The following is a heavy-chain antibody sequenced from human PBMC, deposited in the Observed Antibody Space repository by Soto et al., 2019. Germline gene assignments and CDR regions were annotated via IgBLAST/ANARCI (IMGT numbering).Heavy chain of an antibody. V-gene: IGHV1-3*01. CDR2: INAGNGNT. CDR1: GYTFSSYA. CDR3: ARAPGGPGIAEY. J-gene: IGHJ4*02. D-gene: IGHD6-13*01. Sequence: KVSWKAAGYTFSSYAMHLVRQATGQRLEWMGWINAGNGNTKYSQKFQGRVTITRDTSASTAYMELSSLRSEDTAVYYCARAPGGPGIAEYWGQGTLVTVSS.